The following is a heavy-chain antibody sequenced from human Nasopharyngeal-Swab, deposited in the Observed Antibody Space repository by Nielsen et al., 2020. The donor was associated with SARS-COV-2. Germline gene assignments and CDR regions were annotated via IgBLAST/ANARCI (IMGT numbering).Heavy chain of an antibody. Sequence: SLKISCAASGFTFDDYGMHWVRQAPGKGLEWVSGISWDGLTIGYADSVKGRFTIPRGNAKNSLYLQMNSLRVEDMAFYYCAKATNARYDFWSGSFDYWGQGTLVTVSS. V-gene: IGHV3-9*03. CDR2: ISWDGLTI. D-gene: IGHD3-3*01. CDR1: GFTFDDYG. CDR3: AKATNARYDFWSGSFDY. J-gene: IGHJ4*02.